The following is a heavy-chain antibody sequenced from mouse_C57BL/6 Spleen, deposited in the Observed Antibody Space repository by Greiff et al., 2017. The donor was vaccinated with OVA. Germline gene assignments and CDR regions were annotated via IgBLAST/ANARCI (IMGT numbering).Heavy chain of an antibody. Sequence: QVQLQQSGAELVMPGASVKLSCKASGYTFTSYWMHWVKQRPGQGLEWIGEIDPSDSYTNYNQKFKGKSTLTVDKSSSTAYMQLSSLTSEDSAVYYCARRGYSAFDYWGQGTTLTVSS. V-gene: IGHV1-69*01. CDR3: ARRGYSAFDY. CDR2: IDPSDSYT. D-gene: IGHD2-12*01. CDR1: GYTFTSYW. J-gene: IGHJ2*01.